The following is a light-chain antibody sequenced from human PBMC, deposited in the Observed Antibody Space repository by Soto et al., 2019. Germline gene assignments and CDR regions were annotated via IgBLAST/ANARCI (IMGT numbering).Light chain of an antibody. V-gene: IGKV3-20*01. J-gene: IGKJ3*01. CDR2: GAS. CDR1: QSVRSSY. Sequence: EVVLTQSPGTLSWSAGGRATLSCRASQSVRSSYVAWYQQKPGQAPRLLIYGASSRATGIPDRFSGSGSGTDFTLTISRLEPEDFAVYYCQQYGSSTFTFGPGTTVDIK. CDR3: QQYGSSTFT.